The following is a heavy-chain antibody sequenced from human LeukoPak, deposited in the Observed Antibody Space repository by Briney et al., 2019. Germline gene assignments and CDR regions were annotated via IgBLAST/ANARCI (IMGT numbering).Heavy chain of an antibody. CDR2: IYWDDDK. CDR3: GRRRAGYGLDV. Sequence: ESGPTHVKPTQSLTLTRTFSQIQLTTSGVGVGWIRQPPGKALEWLALIYWDDDKRYSPSLKSRLTIPKDTSKNQVVLTMTNLDCVKTATDEYGRRRAGYGLDVWGQKAQVTVSS. V-gene: IGHV2-5*02. CDR1: QIQLTTSGVG. J-gene: IGHJ6*01.